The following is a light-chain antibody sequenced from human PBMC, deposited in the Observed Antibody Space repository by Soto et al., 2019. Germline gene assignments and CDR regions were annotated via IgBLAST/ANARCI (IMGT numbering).Light chain of an antibody. V-gene: IGKV3-15*01. CDR1: QSVGSN. J-gene: IGKJ1*01. CDR2: GAS. Sequence: EIVMTQSLATLSVSPGERATLSCRASQSVGSNLAWYQQKPGQAPRLLIYGASTRATGIPGRFSGSGSGTEFTLTISSLQSEDFAIYFCQQYNNWPPDRTFGQGTKVEIK. CDR3: QQYNNWPPDRT.